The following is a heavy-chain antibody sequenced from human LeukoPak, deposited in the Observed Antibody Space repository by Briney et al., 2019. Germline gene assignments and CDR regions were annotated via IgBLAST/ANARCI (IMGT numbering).Heavy chain of an antibody. J-gene: IGHJ3*02. CDR3: ARVPTYYDFWSGPIRAFDI. V-gene: IGHV1-8*01. CDR2: MSPNSGNT. D-gene: IGHD3-3*01. Sequence: ASVKVSCKASGYTFTSYDFNWVRQATGQGLEWMGWMSPNSGNTGYAQKFQGRVTMTRNTSISTAYMELSSLRSEDTAVYYCARVPTYYDFWSGPIRAFDIWGQGTMVTVSS. CDR1: GYTFTSYD.